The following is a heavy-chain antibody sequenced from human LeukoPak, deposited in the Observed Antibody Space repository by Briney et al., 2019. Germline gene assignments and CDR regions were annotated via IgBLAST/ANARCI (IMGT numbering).Heavy chain of an antibody. V-gene: IGHV3-7*01. Sequence: PGGSLRLSCAASGFTFSSYWMSWVRQAPGKGLEWVANIKQDGSEKYYVDSVKGRFTISRDNAKNSLYLQMNSLRAEDTAVYYCARDVRYCSSTSCSKLFDYWGQGTLVTVST. CDR3: ARDVRYCSSTSCSKLFDY. CDR1: GFTFSSYW. J-gene: IGHJ4*02. D-gene: IGHD2-2*01. CDR2: IKQDGSEK.